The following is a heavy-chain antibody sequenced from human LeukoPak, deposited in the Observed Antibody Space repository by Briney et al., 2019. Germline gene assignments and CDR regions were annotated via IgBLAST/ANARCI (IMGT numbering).Heavy chain of an antibody. V-gene: IGHV3-74*01. CDR2: INSDGSTT. CDR1: GFTFSPYW. Sequence: GGSLRLSCAASGFTFSPYWMHWVRQAPGKGLVWVSHINSDGSTTSYADSVKGRFTISRDNAQNTLYLQMNSLRAEDTAVYYCARGTALQDYWGQGTLVTVSS. CDR3: ARGTALQDY. J-gene: IGHJ4*02. D-gene: IGHD2/OR15-2a*01.